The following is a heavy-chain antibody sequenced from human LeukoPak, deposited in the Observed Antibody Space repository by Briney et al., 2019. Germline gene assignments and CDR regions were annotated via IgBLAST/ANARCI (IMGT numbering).Heavy chain of an antibody. D-gene: IGHD3-3*02. CDR3: ARHFSRAFDV. V-gene: IGHV4-34*01. J-gene: IGHJ3*01. CDR1: GGSISSYY. Sequence: SEALSLTCTVSGGSISSYYWSWIRQPPGKGLEWIGEISYSGSTKYYPSLKSRVTISVDTSKNQFSLKLSSVTAADTAVYFCARHFSRAFDVWGQGTMVTISS. CDR2: ISYSGST.